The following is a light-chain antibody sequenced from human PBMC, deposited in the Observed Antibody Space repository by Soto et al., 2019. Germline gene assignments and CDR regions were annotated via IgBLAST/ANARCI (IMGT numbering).Light chain of an antibody. CDR3: QQVNSFPST. CDR1: QGISSH. J-gene: IGKJ5*01. CDR2: AAS. Sequence: IQLTQSRTSLSASVGRRVTLSCRASQGISSHLAWYQQKPGKAPKILIYAASTLQTGVPSRFSGGGSGTDFNLTLSSLQTEDFATYYCQQVNSFPSTFGQGTRLEI. V-gene: IGKV1-9*01.